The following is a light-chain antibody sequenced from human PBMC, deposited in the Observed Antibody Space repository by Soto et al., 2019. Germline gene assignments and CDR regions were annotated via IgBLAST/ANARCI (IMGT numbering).Light chain of an antibody. V-gene: IGKV3-15*01. Sequence: IVMTQSPATLYVSPGESATLSCRASQNIYYNVAWYQHRPGQAPRLLIYRASTRATGVPARFSGSGSGTDFALTISSLQPEDFATYYCQQSYSTPRTFGQGTKVDI. CDR3: QQSYSTPRT. CDR2: RAS. CDR1: QNIYYN. J-gene: IGKJ1*01.